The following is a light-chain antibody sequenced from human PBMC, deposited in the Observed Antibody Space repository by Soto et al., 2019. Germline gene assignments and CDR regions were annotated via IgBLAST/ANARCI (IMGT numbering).Light chain of an antibody. J-gene: IGLJ1*01. V-gene: IGLV2-8*01. Sequence: QSDLTQPPSASGSPGRSVTISGTGTSSDVGGYNYASWYQQQPGKAPKLMIYEVTKPPSGVPDRSSGSTSGNTASLTVSGLLPEDEADYYCASYAGGNKVFGTGTKVTVL. CDR2: EVT. CDR3: ASYAGGNKV. CDR1: SSDVGGYNY.